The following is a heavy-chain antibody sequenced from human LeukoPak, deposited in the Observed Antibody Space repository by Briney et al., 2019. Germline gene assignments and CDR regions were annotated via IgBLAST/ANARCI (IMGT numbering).Heavy chain of an antibody. Sequence: GGSLRLSCAASGFTFSSYTFSTYAMSWVRQAPGKGLEWVSAVSGSGVSTYYADSVKGRFTISRDNAKNSLYLQMNSLRAEDTAVYYCARVFDYGDYWGQGTLVTVSS. J-gene: IGHJ4*02. V-gene: IGHV3-23*01. CDR1: GFTFSSYTFSTYA. CDR3: ARVFDYGDY. D-gene: IGHD3-9*01. CDR2: VSGSGVST.